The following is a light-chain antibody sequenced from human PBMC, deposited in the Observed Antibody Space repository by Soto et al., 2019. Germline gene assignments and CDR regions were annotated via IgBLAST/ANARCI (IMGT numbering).Light chain of an antibody. Sequence: DNPMNQSPSALSAPVGDRVTIPCRASQSISTYLHWYQQKPGKAPNLLIYAASTLQSGVPSRFSGSGSGTDFTLTISSLQPEDFATYFCQHGYSTPLTFGGGTKVDI. J-gene: IGKJ4*01. CDR3: QHGYSTPLT. V-gene: IGKV1-39*01. CDR1: QSISTY. CDR2: AAS.